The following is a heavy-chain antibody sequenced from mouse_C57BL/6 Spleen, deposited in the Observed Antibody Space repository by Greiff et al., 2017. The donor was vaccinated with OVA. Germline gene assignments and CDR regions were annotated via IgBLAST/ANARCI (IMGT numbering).Heavy chain of an antibody. Sequence: EVQLQQSGPELVKPGASVKISCKASGYTFTDYYMNWVKQSHGKSLEWIGDINPNNGGTSYNQKFKGKATLTVDKSSSTAYMELRSLTSEDSAVYYCAREGSYYGSSYGYAMDYWGQGTSVTVSS. V-gene: IGHV1-26*01. CDR1: GYTFTDYY. J-gene: IGHJ4*01. CDR3: AREGSYYGSSYGYAMDY. D-gene: IGHD1-1*01. CDR2: INPNNGGT.